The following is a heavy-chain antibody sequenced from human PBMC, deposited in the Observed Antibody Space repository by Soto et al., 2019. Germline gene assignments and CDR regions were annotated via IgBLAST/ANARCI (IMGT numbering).Heavy chain of an antibody. CDR3: AREYTYGSNFFDC. D-gene: IGHD5-18*01. V-gene: IGHV4-31*03. CDR1: GGSISSAAYY. J-gene: IGHJ4*02. Sequence: QVQLQESGPGLVKPSQTLSLTCTVSGGSISSAAYYWSWIRQHPGKGLEWIGYISHSGSTYYTPSLKSCVIISADTTKNQFSLNLTSVTAADTAVYYCAREYTYGSNFFDCWGQGALVTVSS. CDR2: ISHSGST.